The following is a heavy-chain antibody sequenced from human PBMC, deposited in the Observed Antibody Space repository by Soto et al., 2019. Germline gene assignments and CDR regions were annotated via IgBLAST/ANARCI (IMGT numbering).Heavy chain of an antibody. V-gene: IGHV1-2*02. J-gene: IGHJ4*02. CDR1: GYTFTGHY. D-gene: IGHD2-15*01. CDR2: INANSGYT. Sequence: GASVKVSCKTSGYTFTGHYMHWVRQAPGQGLEWMGYINANSGYTSYAQKFQGRVTMTRDTSISTVYMELSRLRTDDTAVYYCARENACSGGSCHPDYWGQGTLVTVSS. CDR3: ARENACSGGSCHPDY.